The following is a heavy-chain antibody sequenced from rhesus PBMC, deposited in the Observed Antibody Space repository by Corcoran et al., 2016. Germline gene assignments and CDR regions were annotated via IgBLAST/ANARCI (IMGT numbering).Heavy chain of an antibody. D-gene: IGHD3-3*01. V-gene: IGHV3-116*02. CDR1: GFTFSDYY. Sequence: EVRLVESGGGLVQPGGSLRLSCAASGFTFSDYYISWVRQAPGKGPGWVGFIRNKDNGGTEENAASVKGRFTISRDESKSIASLQMNSLKTEDTAVYYCARVRGSNFWSGYYFDYWGQGVLVTVSS. CDR2: IRNKDNGGTE. CDR3: ARVRGSNFWSGYYFDY. J-gene: IGHJ4*01.